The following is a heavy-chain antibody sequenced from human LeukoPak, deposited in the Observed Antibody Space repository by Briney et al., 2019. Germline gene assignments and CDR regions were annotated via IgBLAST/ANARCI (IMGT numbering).Heavy chain of an antibody. CDR3: ARLPAYSYGPSHFDY. J-gene: IGHJ4*02. CDR2: IYYSGST. Sequence: SETLSLTCSVSGGSISSYYWSWIRQPPAKGLEWIGYIYYSGSTTYNPSLKSRVTISVDISKNQISLNLNSVTAADTAVYFCARLPAYSYGPSHFDYWGQGTLVTVSS. D-gene: IGHD5-18*01. V-gene: IGHV4-59*08. CDR1: GGSISSYY.